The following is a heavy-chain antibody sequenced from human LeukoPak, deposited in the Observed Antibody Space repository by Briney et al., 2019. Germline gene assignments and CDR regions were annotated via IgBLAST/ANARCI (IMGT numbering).Heavy chain of an antibody. D-gene: IGHD6-13*01. CDR1: GGAISSSSYY. Sequence: SGTLSLTCTVSGGAISSSSYYWDWIRQPPGQGLEWIGSIYYSGITYYNASLKSRVTMSIDTAKNQFSLKLSSVSAADTAVYYCADRGEQQLVTGGYWGQGTLVTVSS. J-gene: IGHJ4*02. CDR2: IYYSGIT. V-gene: IGHV4-39*01. CDR3: ADRGEQQLVTGGY.